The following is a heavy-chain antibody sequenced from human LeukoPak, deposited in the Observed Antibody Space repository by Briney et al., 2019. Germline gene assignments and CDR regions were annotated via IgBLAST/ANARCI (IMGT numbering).Heavy chain of an antibody. V-gene: IGHV3-11*01. CDR2: ISSSGSTI. J-gene: IGHJ4*02. Sequence: GGSLRLSCAASGFTFSVYYMSWIRQAPGKGLEWVSYISSSGSTIYYADSVKGRFTISRDNAKDSLYLQMNSLRAEDTAVYYCARYSSGWYFSYWGQGTLVTVSS. CDR1: GFTFSVYY. CDR3: ARYSSGWYFSY. D-gene: IGHD6-19*01.